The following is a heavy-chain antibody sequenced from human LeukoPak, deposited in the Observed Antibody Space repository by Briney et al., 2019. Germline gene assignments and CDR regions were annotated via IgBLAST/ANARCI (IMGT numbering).Heavy chain of an antibody. J-gene: IGHJ4*02. CDR2: IYYSGST. CDR1: GGSISSGGYY. V-gene: IGHV4-31*03. CDR3: ARDKGYGGNGVDY. D-gene: IGHD4-23*01. Sequence: SQTLSLTCTVSGGSISSGGYYWSWIRQHPGKGLEWIGYIYYSGSTYYNPSLKSRVTISVDTSKNRFSLKLSSVTAADTAVYYCARDKGYGGNGVDYWGQGTLVTVSS.